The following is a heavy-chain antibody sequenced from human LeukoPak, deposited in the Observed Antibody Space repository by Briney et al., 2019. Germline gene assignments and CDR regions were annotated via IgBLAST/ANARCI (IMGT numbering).Heavy chain of an antibody. CDR1: GFTVSSNY. CDR3: ARGGVYSGSYNY. Sequence: GGSLRLSCAASGFTVSSNYMSWVRQAPGKGLEGVAVIYSGGSTYYADSVKGGFTISRDKSKNPLYLQMNSLRAEDTAVYYCARGGVYSGSYNYWGQRTLVTVSS. V-gene: IGHV3-66*01. D-gene: IGHD1-26*01. J-gene: IGHJ4*02. CDR2: IYSGGST.